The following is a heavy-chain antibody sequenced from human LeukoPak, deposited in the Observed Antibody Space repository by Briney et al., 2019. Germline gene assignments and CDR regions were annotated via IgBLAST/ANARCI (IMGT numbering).Heavy chain of an antibody. V-gene: IGHV3-48*02. D-gene: IGHD3-9*01. CDR3: ARDYDWAFDF. J-gene: IGHJ4*02. Sequence: GGSLRLSSAASGFPFSSHVPSWVRQAPGKGLEWIAYINHNGEAIYYPDFVKGRFIISRDNAKNSLFLQMNDLRDEDTAVYYCARDYDWAFDFWGQGTRVTVSS. CDR2: INHNGEAI. CDR1: GFPFSSHV.